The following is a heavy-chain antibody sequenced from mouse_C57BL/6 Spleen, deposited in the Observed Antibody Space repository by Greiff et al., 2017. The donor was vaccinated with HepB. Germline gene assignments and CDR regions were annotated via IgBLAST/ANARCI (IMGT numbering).Heavy chain of an antibody. CDR1: GYTFTSYW. CDR3: ARGRAYYKGFAY. J-gene: IGHJ3*01. Sequence: QVQLQQPGAELVKPGASVKLSCKASGYTFTSYWMQWVKQRPGQGLEWIGEIDPSDSYTNYNQKFKGKATLTEDTSSSTAYMQLSSLTSEDSAVYYCARGRAYYKGFAYWGQGTLVTVSA. V-gene: IGHV1-50*01. D-gene: IGHD2-12*01. CDR2: IDPSDSYT.